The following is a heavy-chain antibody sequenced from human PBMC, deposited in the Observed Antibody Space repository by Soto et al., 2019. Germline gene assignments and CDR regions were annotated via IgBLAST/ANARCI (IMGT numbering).Heavy chain of an antibody. CDR1: GFTFSTYA. Sequence: PGGSLRLSCAASGFTFSTYAMSWVRQAPGKGLEWVSAITSGGGTYYADSVKGRFTISRDNSKNTVYLQMNSLRAEDTAVYYCARGDYHDTSGPFSDAFDVWGQGTMVTVSS. V-gene: IGHV3-23*01. D-gene: IGHD3-22*01. CDR2: ITSGGGT. J-gene: IGHJ3*01. CDR3: ARGDYHDTSGPFSDAFDV.